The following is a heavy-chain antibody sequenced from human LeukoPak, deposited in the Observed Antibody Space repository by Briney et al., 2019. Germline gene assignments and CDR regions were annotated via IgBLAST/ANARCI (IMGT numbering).Heavy chain of an antibody. V-gene: IGHV3-20*04. D-gene: IGHD5-24*01. CDR3: ARDFSVEMATPGHAY. CDR1: GFTFDDYG. Sequence: GGSLRLSCAGSGFTFDDYGMGWVRQAPGKGLEGASGINWNGGSAGYADSVKGRFTISRDNAKNSLYLQMNSLRAEDTALYYCARDFSVEMATPGHAYWGQGTLVTVSS. CDR2: INWNGGSA. J-gene: IGHJ4*02.